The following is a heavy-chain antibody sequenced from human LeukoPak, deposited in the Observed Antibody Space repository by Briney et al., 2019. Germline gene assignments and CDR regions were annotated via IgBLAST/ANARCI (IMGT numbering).Heavy chain of an antibody. CDR2: ISYDGSNK. D-gene: IGHD6-13*01. V-gene: IGHV3-30-3*01. Sequence: PGGSLRLSCAASGFTFSSYAMHWVRQAPGKGLEWVAVISYDGSNKYYADSVKGRFTISRDNSKNTLYLQMNSLRAEDTAVYYCAFSRQQLVDYWGQGTLVTVSS. J-gene: IGHJ4*02. CDR1: GFTFSSYA. CDR3: AFSRQQLVDY.